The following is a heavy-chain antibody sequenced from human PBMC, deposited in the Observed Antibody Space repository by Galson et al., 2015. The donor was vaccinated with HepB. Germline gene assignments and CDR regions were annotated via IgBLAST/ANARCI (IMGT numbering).Heavy chain of an antibody. CDR1: GFTFSSYA. Sequence: SLRLSCAASGFTFSSYAMHWVRQAPGKGLEWVAVISYDGSNKYYADSVKGRFTISRDNSKNTLYLQMNSLRAEDTAVYYCARVPVGQLLGAFDIWGQGTMVTVSS. CDR2: ISYDGSNK. V-gene: IGHV3-30*04. D-gene: IGHD2-2*01. J-gene: IGHJ3*02. CDR3: ARVPVGQLLGAFDI.